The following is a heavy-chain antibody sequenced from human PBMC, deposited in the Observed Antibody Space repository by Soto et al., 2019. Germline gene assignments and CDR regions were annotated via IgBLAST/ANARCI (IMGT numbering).Heavy chain of an antibody. CDR3: ARGRIVATIPGYYYYYGMDV. J-gene: IGHJ6*02. CDR2: INHSGST. CDR1: GGSFSGYY. D-gene: IGHD5-12*01. V-gene: IGHV4-34*01. Sequence: SETLSLTCAVYGGSFSGYYWSCIRQPPRKGLEWIGEINHSGSTNYNPSLKSRVTISVDTSKNQFSLKLSSVTAADTAVYYCARGRIVATIPGYYYYYGMDVWGQGTTVT.